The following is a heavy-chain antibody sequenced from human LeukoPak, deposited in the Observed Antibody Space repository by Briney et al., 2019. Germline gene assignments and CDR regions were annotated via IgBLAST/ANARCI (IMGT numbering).Heavy chain of an antibody. J-gene: IGHJ4*02. CDR3: AKRGRGLLVTGSYFDS. V-gene: IGHV3-9*01. CDR2: IASNSGSI. CDR1: GFTFDNYA. D-gene: IGHD2-21*02. Sequence: FPRLSCAASGFTFDNYAMHWVRQAPGKGLEWVSGIASNSGSIVYADSVKGRFTISRDNAKNFLYLQMDTLRTEDTALYYCAKRGRGLLVTGSYFDSWGQGTLVTVSS.